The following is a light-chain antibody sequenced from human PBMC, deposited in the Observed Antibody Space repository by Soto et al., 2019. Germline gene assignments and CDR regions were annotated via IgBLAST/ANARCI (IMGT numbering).Light chain of an antibody. CDR3: ISYAGSNKPA. Sequence: QSALTQPPSASGSPGQSVAISCSGTSSDVGGYNYVSWYQQHPGKAPKLMIYYVNKRPSGVPDRFSGSKSGNTASLTVSGLQAEDEADYYCISYAGSNKPAFGGGTKVTVL. J-gene: IGLJ2*01. CDR2: YVN. CDR1: SSDVGGYNY. V-gene: IGLV2-8*01.